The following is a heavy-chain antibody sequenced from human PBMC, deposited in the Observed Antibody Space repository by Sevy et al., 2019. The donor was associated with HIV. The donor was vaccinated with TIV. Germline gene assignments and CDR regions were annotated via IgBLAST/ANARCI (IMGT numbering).Heavy chain of an antibody. V-gene: IGHV3-30-3*01. D-gene: IGHD3-22*01. J-gene: IGHJ4*02. CDR3: ARGSHQYDSSGYHLDY. CDR2: ISYDGSNK. Sequence: GGSLRLSCAASGFTFSSYAMHWVRQAPGKGLEWVAVISYDGSNKYYVDSVKGRFTISRDNSKKTLYLQMNSLRAEDTAAYYCARGSHQYDSSGYHLDYWGQGTLVTVSS. CDR1: GFTFSSYA.